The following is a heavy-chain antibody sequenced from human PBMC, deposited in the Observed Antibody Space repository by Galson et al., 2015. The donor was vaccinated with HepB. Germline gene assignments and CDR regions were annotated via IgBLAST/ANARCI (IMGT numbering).Heavy chain of an antibody. CDR2: ISYDGSNK. CDR1: GFTFSSYG. Sequence: SLRLSCAASGFTFSSYGMHWVRQAPGKGLEWVAVISYDGSNKYYADSVKGRFTISRDNSKNTLYLQMNSLRAEDTAVYYCARDRITMIGANAFDIWGQGTMVTVSS. J-gene: IGHJ3*02. V-gene: IGHV3-30*03. CDR3: ARDRITMIGANAFDI. D-gene: IGHD3-22*01.